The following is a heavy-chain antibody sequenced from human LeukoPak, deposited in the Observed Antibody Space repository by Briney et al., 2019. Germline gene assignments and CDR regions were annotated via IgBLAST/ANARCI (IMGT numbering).Heavy chain of an antibody. Sequence: GGSLRLSCAVSGFTFSSEAMGWVRQLPGGGLEWVSTISPAGGTTYYAESMKGRFTISRDNSKSTLYLQMNSLRVEDTAVYYCTRILSSSHAFDIWGQGTMVTVSS. J-gene: IGHJ3*02. CDR3: TRILSSSHAFDI. CDR1: GFTFSSEA. V-gene: IGHV3-23*01. D-gene: IGHD6-13*01. CDR2: ISPAGGTT.